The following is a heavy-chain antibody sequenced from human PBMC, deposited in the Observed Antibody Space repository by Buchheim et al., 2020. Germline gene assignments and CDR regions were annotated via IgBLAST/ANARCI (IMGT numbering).Heavy chain of an antibody. Sequence: QVQIEQSGAEVQKPGASVKLSCKASGFIFTTKFIHWARQAPGQRPEWMGWINAASDNTNYSPTFQGRVTITSDTSATTPYLELSSLRSEDTALYYCAISERYGSGTYFSFWGQGTL. J-gene: IGHJ4*02. D-gene: IGHD3-10*01. CDR2: INAASDNT. CDR3: AISERYGSGTYFSF. CDR1: GFIFTTKF. V-gene: IGHV1-3*01.